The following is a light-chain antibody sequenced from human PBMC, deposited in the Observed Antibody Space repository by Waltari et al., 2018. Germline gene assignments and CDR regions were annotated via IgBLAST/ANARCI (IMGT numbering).Light chain of an antibody. V-gene: IGLV2-23*01. CDR1: SSDVGSYNL. J-gene: IGLJ3*02. CDR3: SSYTSSSTLV. CDR2: EAS. Sequence: QSALTQPASVSGSPGQSITISCTGTSSDVGSYNLVSWYQQHPGKAPKLMIYEASKRPSGVANRFSGAKSGNTASRTISGLQAEDEADYYCSSYTSSSTLVFGGGTKLTVL.